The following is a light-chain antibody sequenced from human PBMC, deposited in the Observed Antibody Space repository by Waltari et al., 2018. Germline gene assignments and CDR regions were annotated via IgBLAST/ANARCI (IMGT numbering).Light chain of an antibody. CDR3: QQSYSTPDT. V-gene: IGKV1-39*01. CDR2: EAS. CDR1: QSIINY. J-gene: IGKJ2*01. Sequence: DIQMTQSPSTLSASVGDRVTMTCRASQSIINYLNWYQQKPGRAPKPLIFEASNLQPGVPSRFSGTGSGTDFTLTISSLQPEDLASCYCQQSYSTPDTFGQGTKVEIK.